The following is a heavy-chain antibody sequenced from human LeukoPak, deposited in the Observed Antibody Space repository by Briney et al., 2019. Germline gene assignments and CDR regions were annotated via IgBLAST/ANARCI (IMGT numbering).Heavy chain of an antibody. CDR3: AREGYGDYLLDY. D-gene: IGHD4-17*01. V-gene: IGHV3-74*01. J-gene: IGHJ4*02. CDR2: INSDGSIT. Sequence: QPGGSLRLSCAASGFTFTTYWMHWVRQAPGKGLVWVSHINSDGSITSYADSVKGRFTISRDNAKNTLYLQMNSLRAEDTAVYYCAREGYGDYLLDYWGQGTLVTVSS. CDR1: GFTFTTYW.